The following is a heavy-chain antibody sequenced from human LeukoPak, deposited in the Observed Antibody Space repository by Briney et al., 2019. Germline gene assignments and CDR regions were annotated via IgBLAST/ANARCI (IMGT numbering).Heavy chain of an antibody. D-gene: IGHD3-9*01. Sequence: RPGGSLRLSCAASVFIFDEYGMTWVRQAPGQGLEWFSGINWNGGSTGYADSVKGRFTISRDNAKNSLYLQMNSLRAEDMALYYCARTCRYDILTGNAYWGQGTLVTVSS. V-gene: IGHV3-20*04. CDR2: INWNGGST. CDR3: ARTCRYDILTGNAY. J-gene: IGHJ4*02. CDR1: VFIFDEYG.